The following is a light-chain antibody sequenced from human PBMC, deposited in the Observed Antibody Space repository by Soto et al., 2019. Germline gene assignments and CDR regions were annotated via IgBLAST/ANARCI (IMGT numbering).Light chain of an antibody. CDR3: QQYHNWPPWT. Sequence: EIVMTQSPATLSVSPGERATLSCRASQSVSSNLAWYQQKPGQAPRLLIYGASTRATGVPARFSGHGSGTEFTLTISSLQPEDFGLYYCQQYHNWPPWTFGQGTKVDIK. V-gene: IGKV3-15*01. CDR1: QSVSSN. CDR2: GAS. J-gene: IGKJ1*01.